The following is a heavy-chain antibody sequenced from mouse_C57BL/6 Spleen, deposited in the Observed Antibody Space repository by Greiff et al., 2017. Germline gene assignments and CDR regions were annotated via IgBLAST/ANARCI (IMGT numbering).Heavy chain of an antibody. V-gene: IGHV1-53*01. Sequence: QVQLQQPGTELVKPGASVQLFCKASGYTFTSYWMHWVKQRPGQGLEWIGNIKPSNGGTNYNEKFKSKATLTVDKSSSTAYMKLSSLKSEDSAVYYCARSSGKRAMDYWGQGTSVTVSS. D-gene: IGHD2-1*01. CDR1: GYTFTSYW. CDR3: ARSSGKRAMDY. CDR2: IKPSNGGT. J-gene: IGHJ4*01.